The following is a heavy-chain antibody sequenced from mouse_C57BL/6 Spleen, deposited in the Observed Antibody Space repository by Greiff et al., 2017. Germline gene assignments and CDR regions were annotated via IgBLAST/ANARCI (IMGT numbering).Heavy chain of an antibody. CDR3: ARVSYDYDLAY. CDR2: INYDGSST. CDR1: GFTFSDYY. J-gene: IGHJ3*01. V-gene: IGHV5-16*01. Sequence: EVKVEESEGGLVQPGSSMKLSCTASGFTFSDYYMAWVRQVPEKGLEWVANINYDGSSTYYLDSLKSRFIISRDNAKNILYLQMSSLKSEDTATYYCARVSYDYDLAYWGQGTLVTVSA. D-gene: IGHD2-4*01.